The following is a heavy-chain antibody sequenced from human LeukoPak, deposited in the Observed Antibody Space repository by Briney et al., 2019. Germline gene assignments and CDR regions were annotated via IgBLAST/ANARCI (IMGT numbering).Heavy chain of an antibody. J-gene: IGHJ4*02. V-gene: IGHV4-59*01. CDR2: IYYSGST. D-gene: IGHD1-26*01. CDR3: ARVGSKWELPFDY. CDR1: GGSFSGYY. Sequence: SETLSLTCAVYGGSFSGYYWSWIRQPPGKGLEWIGYIYYSGSTNYNPSLKSRVTISVDTSKNQFSLKLSSVTAADTAVYYCARVGSKWELPFDYWGQGTLVTVSS.